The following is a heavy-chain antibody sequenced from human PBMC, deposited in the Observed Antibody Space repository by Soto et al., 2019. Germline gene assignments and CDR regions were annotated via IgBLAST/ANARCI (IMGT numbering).Heavy chain of an antibody. Sequence: GVSVKVSCKASGYTFTSYFIHWVRQAPGQGLEWMGVFDPSGVATNSAQKFQGRLTMTRDTSTSTVYMDLTSLGSDDTALYYCARVSRGAFDIWGQGTLVTVSS. CDR2: FDPSGVAT. J-gene: IGHJ3*02. CDR1: GYTFTSYF. V-gene: IGHV1-46*01. CDR3: ARVSRGAFDI.